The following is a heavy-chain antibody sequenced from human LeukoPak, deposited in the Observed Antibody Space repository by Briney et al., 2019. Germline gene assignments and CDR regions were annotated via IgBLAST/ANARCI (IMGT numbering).Heavy chain of an antibody. CDR2: ISYDGSNK. CDR3: AKDREWLQLQAGYFDY. V-gene: IGHV3-30*18. D-gene: IGHD5-12*01. Sequence: GGSLRLSCAASGLTFSSYGMHWVRQAPGKGLEWVAVISYDGSNKYYADSVKGRFTISGDNSKNTLYLQMNSLRAEDTAVYYCAKDREWLQLQAGYFDYWGQGTLVTVSS. CDR1: GLTFSSYG. J-gene: IGHJ4*02.